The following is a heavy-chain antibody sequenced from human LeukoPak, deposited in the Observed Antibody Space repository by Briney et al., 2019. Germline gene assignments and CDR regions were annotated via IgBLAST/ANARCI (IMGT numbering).Heavy chain of an antibody. CDR1: GFTFSSYG. V-gene: IGHV3-30*02. D-gene: IGHD2-2*02. Sequence: GGSLRLSCAASGFTFSSYGMHWVRQAPGKGLEWVAFIRCDGSNKYYADSVKGRFTISRDNSKNTLYLQMNSLRAEDTAVYYCAKDRCSSTSCYIFDYWGQGTLVTVSS. CDR3: AKDRCSSTSCYIFDY. J-gene: IGHJ4*02. CDR2: IRCDGSNK.